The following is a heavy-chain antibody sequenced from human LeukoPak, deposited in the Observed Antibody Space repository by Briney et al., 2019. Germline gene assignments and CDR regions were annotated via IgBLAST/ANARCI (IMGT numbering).Heavy chain of an antibody. CDR1: GFTFSSYA. J-gene: IGHJ5*02. Sequence: GGSLRLSGAASGFTFSSYAMSWVRQARGKGLEWVSAISGSGGSTYYADSVKGRFTISRDNSKNTLYLQMNSLRAEDTAVYYCAKRITLNWFDPWGQGTLVTVSS. D-gene: IGHD3-10*01. CDR2: ISGSGGST. CDR3: AKRITLNWFDP. V-gene: IGHV3-23*01.